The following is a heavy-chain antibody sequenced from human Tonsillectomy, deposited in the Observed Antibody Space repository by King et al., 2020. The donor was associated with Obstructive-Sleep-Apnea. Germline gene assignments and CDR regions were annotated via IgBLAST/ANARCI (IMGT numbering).Heavy chain of an antibody. Sequence: QLQESGPGLVKPSETLSLTCTVSGGSISSSSYYWGWIRQPPGKGLEWIGSVYYSGSTYYNPSLKSRVTMSVDTSKIHFSLKLTSVTAADTAVYYCAREVVVAATHYFDYWGQGILVTVSS. CDR3: AREVVVAATHYFDY. CDR2: VYYSGST. D-gene: IGHD2-15*01. J-gene: IGHJ4*02. CDR1: GGSISSSSYY. V-gene: IGHV4-39*07.